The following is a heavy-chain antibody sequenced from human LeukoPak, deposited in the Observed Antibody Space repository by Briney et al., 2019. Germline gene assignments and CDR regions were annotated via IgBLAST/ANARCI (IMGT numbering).Heavy chain of an antibody. Sequence: PSETLSLTCTVSGYSISSGYYWGWIRQPPGKGLEWIGSIYHSGSTYYNPSLKSRVTISVDTSKNQFSLKLSSVTAADTAVYYCARINPAEWLDPVDYWGQGTLVTVSS. CDR3: ARINPAEWLDPVDY. V-gene: IGHV4-38-2*02. J-gene: IGHJ4*02. CDR1: GYSISSGYY. CDR2: IYHSGST. D-gene: IGHD6-19*01.